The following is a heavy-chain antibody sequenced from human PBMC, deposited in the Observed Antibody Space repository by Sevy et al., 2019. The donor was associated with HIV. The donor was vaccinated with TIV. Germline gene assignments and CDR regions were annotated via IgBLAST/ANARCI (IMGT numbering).Heavy chain of an antibody. CDR3: AKFWGRGRGKDAFDI. V-gene: IGHV3-23*01. Sequence: GGSLRLSCAASGFTFSSYAMSWVRQAPGKGLEWVSAISGSGGSTYYADSVKGRFTISRDNSKNTLYLQMNSLRAEDPAVYYCAKFWGRGRGKDAFDIWGQGTMVTVSS. CDR2: ISGSGGST. D-gene: IGHD3-16*01. CDR1: GFTFSSYA. J-gene: IGHJ3*02.